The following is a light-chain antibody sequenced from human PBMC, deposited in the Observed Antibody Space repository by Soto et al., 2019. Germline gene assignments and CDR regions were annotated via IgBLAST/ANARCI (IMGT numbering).Light chain of an antibody. J-gene: IGKJ1*01. Sequence: KMTSYASPLSGSFRASGTTNCXASQTISSWLAWYQQKPGKAPKLLIYKASTLKSGVPSRFSGSGSGTEFTLTISSLQPDDFATYYCQHYNSYSDSFGQGTKVDI. CDR3: QHYNSYSDS. V-gene: IGKV1-5*03. CDR1: QTISSW. CDR2: KAS.